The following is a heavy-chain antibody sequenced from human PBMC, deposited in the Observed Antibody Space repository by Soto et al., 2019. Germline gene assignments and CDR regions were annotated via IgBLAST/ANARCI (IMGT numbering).Heavy chain of an antibody. J-gene: IGHJ6*02. Sequence: GGSLRLSCAASGFTFSSYAMHWVRQAPGKGLEWVAVISYDGSNKYYADSVKGRFTISRDNSKNTLYLQMNSLRAEDTAVYYCARADRDYSSSSYFYYYGMDVWGQGTTVTVPS. V-gene: IGHV3-30-3*01. CDR1: GFTFSSYA. CDR3: ARADRDYSSSSYFYYYGMDV. D-gene: IGHD6-13*01. CDR2: ISYDGSNK.